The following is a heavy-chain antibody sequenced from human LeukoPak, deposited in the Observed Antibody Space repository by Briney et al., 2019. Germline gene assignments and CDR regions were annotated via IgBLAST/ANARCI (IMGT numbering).Heavy chain of an antibody. J-gene: IGHJ4*02. D-gene: IGHD3-10*01. V-gene: IGHV4-34*01. Sequence: SETLSLTCVVYDESFSGYYWSWIRQPPGKGLERIGEINHSGSTDYNPSLKSRVTISVDTSKNHFSLKLSSVTAADTAMYFCARGLYYSGSGRTFDSWGQGTLVTVSS. CDR3: ARGLYYSGSGRTFDS. CDR1: DESFSGYY. CDR2: INHSGST.